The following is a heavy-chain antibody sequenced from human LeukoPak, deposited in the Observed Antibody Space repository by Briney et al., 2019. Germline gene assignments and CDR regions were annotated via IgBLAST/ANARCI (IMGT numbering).Heavy chain of an antibody. J-gene: IGHJ4*02. CDR3: GKGSSGSFYSHFDY. CDR1: GFTFSSYG. CDR2: ISGSGGST. V-gene: IGHV3-23*01. Sequence: PGGSLRLSCAASGFTFSSYGMSWVRQAPGKGLEWVSAISGSGGSTYYADSVKGRFTISRDNSKNTLYLQMNSLRAEDTAVYYCGKGSSGSFYSHFDYWGQGTLVTVSS. D-gene: IGHD3-10*01.